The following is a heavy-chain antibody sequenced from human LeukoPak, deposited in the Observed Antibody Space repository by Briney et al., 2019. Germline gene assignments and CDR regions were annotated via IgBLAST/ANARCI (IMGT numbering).Heavy chain of an antibody. CDR1: GCLFADYG. J-gene: IGHJ4*02. V-gene: IGHV3-20*04. D-gene: IGHD4-17*01. CDR3: ARDYDYGDYPGY. CDR2: INWNGGRT. Sequence: GGSLRLSCAPSGCLFADYGMSWVRQAPGKGLEWVSGINWNGGRTGYADSVKGRFTISRDNAKNSLYLRMNSLRAENTALYYCARDYDYGDYPGYWGQGTLVTVSS.